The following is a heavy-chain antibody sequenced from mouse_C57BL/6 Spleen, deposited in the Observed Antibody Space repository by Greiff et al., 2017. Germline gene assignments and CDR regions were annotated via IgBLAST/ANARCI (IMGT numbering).Heavy chain of an antibody. CDR2: IYPRSGNT. D-gene: IGHD1-1*01. Sequence: QVQLQQSGAELARPGASVKLSCKASGYTFTSYGISWVKQRTGQGLEWIGEIYPRSGNTYYNEKFKGKATLTADKSSSTAYMELRSLTSEDSAVYFCARALYTTVVATRYYYAMDYWGQGTSVTVSS. CDR3: ARALYTTVVATRYYYAMDY. V-gene: IGHV1-81*01. CDR1: GYTFTSYG. J-gene: IGHJ4*01.